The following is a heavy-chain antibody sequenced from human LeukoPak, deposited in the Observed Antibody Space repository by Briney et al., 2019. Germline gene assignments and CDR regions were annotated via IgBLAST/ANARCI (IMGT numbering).Heavy chain of an antibody. V-gene: IGHV4-30-2*01. Sequence: SETLSLTCAVFGGSISSGGYSWSWIRQPPGKGLEWIGYIYHSGSTYYNPSLKSRVTISVDRSKNQFSLKLSSVTAADTAVYYCARGEMVRGVINPWGQGTLVTVSS. CDR3: ARGEMVRGVINP. CDR1: GGSISSGGYS. D-gene: IGHD3-10*01. J-gene: IGHJ5*02. CDR2: IYHSGST.